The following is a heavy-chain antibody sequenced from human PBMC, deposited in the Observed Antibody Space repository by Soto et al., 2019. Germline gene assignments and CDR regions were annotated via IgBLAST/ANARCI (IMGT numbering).Heavy chain of an antibody. Sequence: GESLKISCKGSGYSFAGYWITWVRQKPGKGLEWMGRIDPSDSQTYYSPSLRGHVTISVTKSITTVFLQWSSLRASDTAMYYCARQIYDSDTGPNSQYYFDSWGQGTPVTVSS. CDR2: IDPSDSQT. CDR1: GYSFAGYW. CDR3: ARQIYDSDTGPNSQYYFDS. J-gene: IGHJ4*02. V-gene: IGHV5-10-1*01. D-gene: IGHD3-22*01.